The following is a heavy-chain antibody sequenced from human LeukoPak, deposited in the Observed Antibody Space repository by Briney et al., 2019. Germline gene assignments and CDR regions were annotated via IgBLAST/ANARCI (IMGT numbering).Heavy chain of an antibody. D-gene: IGHD3-22*01. CDR3: ARGSKDYDSSGYYYDLGDY. J-gene: IGHJ4*02. Sequence: GGSLRLSCAASGFNFGNYAMHWVRQAPGKGLEWVAVISYEGNTRHYADSVKGRFTISRDNSKNKHYLQMNSLRAEDTAVYYCARGSKDYDSSGYYYDLGDYWGQGTLVTVSS. CDR1: GFNFGNYA. V-gene: IGHV3-30*04. CDR2: ISYEGNTR.